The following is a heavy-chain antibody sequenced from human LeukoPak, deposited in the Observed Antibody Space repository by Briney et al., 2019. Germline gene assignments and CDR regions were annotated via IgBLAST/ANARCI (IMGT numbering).Heavy chain of an antibody. CDR1: GFTFSSYE. D-gene: IGHD2-2*01. CDR3: ARDGLGYCSSTSCFPGGWFDP. V-gene: IGHV3-48*03. CDR2: ISSSGSTI. Sequence: GGSLRLSCAASGFTFSSYEMNWVRQAPGKGLEWDSYISSSGSTIYYADSVKGRFTISRDNAKNSLYLQMNSLRAEDTAVYYCARDGLGYCSSTSCFPGGWFDPWGQGTLVTASS. J-gene: IGHJ5*02.